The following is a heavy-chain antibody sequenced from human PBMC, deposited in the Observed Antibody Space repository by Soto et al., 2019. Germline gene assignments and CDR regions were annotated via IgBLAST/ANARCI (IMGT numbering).Heavy chain of an antibody. Sequence: QVQLVESGGGVVRPGRSLRLSCAASGFTFSSYGMHWVRQAPGKGLEWVAVIWYDGSNKYYADSVKGRFTISRDNSKNTLYLQMNSLRAEDTAVYYCARDSSGYDSPDFDYWGQGTLVTVSS. D-gene: IGHD5-12*01. J-gene: IGHJ4*02. CDR2: IWYDGSNK. V-gene: IGHV3-33*01. CDR3: ARDSSGYDSPDFDY. CDR1: GFTFSSYG.